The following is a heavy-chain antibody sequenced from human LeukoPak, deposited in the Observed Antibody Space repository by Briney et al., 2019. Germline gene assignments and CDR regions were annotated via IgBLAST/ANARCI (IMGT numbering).Heavy chain of an antibody. Sequence: GGSLRFSCAASGFTFSSYAMSWVRQAPGKGLVWVSRINSDGSSTSYADSVKGRFTISRDNAKNTLYLQMNSLRAEDTAVYYCARRSSGSPPYYFGYWGQGTLVTVSS. CDR2: INSDGSST. J-gene: IGHJ4*02. CDR3: ARRSSGSPPYYFGY. V-gene: IGHV3-74*01. D-gene: IGHD1-26*01. CDR1: GFTFSSYA.